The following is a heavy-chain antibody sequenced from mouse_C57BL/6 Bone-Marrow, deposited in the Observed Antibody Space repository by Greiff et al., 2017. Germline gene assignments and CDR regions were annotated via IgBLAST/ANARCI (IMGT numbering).Heavy chain of an antibody. CDR1: GYTFTSYW. CDR3: AREIYLGYFDV. CDR2: IDPSDSYT. D-gene: IGHD1-1*01. Sequence: VQLQQPGAELVMPGASVKLSCKASGYTFTSYWMHWVKQRPGQGLEWIGEIDPSDSYTNYNQKFKGKSTLTVDKSYSTAYMQLSSLTSEDSAVYYCAREIYLGYFDVWGTGTTVTVSS. J-gene: IGHJ1*03. V-gene: IGHV1-69*01.